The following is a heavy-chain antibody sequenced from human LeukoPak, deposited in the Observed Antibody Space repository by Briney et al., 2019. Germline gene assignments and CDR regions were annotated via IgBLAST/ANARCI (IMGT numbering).Heavy chain of an antibody. CDR3: ARNTAPGYGLDV. CDR2: ITTYSGNT. CDR1: GYTFTTYG. V-gene: IGHV1-18*01. J-gene: IGHJ6*02. D-gene: IGHD5-18*01. Sequence: ASVKVSCKASGYTFTTYGISWVRQAPGQGLEWMGWITTYSGNTYYAQKLQGRVTMTRDTSISTAYMDLSRLRSDDTAVYYCARNTAPGYGLDVWGQGTPVTVSS.